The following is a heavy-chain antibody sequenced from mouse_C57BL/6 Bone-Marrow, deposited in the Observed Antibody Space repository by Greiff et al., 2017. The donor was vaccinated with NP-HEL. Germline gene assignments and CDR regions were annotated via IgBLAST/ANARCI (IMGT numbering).Heavy chain of an antibody. CDR2: IDPSDSYT. CDR3: ARMRIYFDY. J-gene: IGHJ2*01. Sequence: QVQLKQPGAELVMPGASVKLSCKASGYTFTSYWMHWVKQRPGQGLEWIGEIDPSDSYTNYNQKFKGKSTLTVDKSSSTAYMQLSSLTSEDSAVYYCARMRIYFDYWGQGTTLTVSS. CDR1: GYTFTSYW. V-gene: IGHV1-69*01.